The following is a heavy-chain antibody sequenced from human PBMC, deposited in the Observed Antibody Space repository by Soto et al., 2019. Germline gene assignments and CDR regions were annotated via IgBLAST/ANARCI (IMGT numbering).Heavy chain of an antibody. CDR3: AKDVVFQHFLFVFET. J-gene: IGHJ5*02. Sequence: QVQLVQSGAEVKKPGSSVRVSCKASGGTFSNFGFSWVRQAPGQGLEWMGGIIPIFASSNYAQKFQGRLTITADEKPSAQYMELSSLRSEDTAVYFCAKDVVFQHFLFVFETWGKGTLVTVSS. CDR1: GGTFSNFG. CDR2: IIPIFASS. D-gene: IGHD3-3*02. V-gene: IGHV1-69*01.